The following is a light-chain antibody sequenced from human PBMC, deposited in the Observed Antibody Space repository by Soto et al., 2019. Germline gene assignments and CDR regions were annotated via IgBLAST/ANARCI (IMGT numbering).Light chain of an antibody. CDR2: WAS. CDR3: QQYYSTPRLT. V-gene: IGKV4-1*01. J-gene: IGKJ4*01. CDR1: QSVLYSSNNKNY. Sequence: DIVMTQSPDSLAVSLGERATINCKSSQSVLYSSNNKNYLAWYRQKPGQPPKLLIYWASTRESGVPDRFSGSGSGTDFTLTISSLQAEDVAVYYCQQYYSTPRLTFGGGTKVDI.